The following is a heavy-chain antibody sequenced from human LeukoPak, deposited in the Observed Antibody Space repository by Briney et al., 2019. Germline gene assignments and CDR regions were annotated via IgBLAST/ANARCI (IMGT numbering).Heavy chain of an antibody. CDR1: GGSFSGYY. Sequence: KPSETLSLTCAVYGGSFSGYYWSWIRQPPGKGLEWIGEINHSGSTYYNPSLKSRVTISVDTSKNQFSLKLSSVTAADTAVYYCVRPMHRDWYFDLWGRGTLVTVSS. CDR2: INHSGST. D-gene: IGHD1-14*01. CDR3: VRPMHRDWYFDL. V-gene: IGHV4-34*01. J-gene: IGHJ2*01.